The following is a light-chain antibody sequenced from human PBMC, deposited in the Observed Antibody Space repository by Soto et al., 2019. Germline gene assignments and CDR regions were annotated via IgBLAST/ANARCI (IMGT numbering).Light chain of an antibody. CDR3: QQLYNWHAWT. Sequence: EIVMTQSPATLSVSPGERATLSCRASQSVSSNLAWYQQKPGQAPRLLMYGASTRATGIPDRFSGSGSGTELTLTISSLQSEDYAVYYCQQLYNWHAWTFGQGTKVEIK. CDR1: QSVSSN. J-gene: IGKJ1*01. CDR2: GAS. V-gene: IGKV3-15*01.